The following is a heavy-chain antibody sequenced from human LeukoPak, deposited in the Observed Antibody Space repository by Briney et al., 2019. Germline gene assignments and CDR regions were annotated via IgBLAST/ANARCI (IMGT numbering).Heavy chain of an antibody. J-gene: IGHJ6*02. V-gene: IGHV4-59*01. CDR1: GGSISSYY. D-gene: IGHD3-22*01. CDR2: IYYSVST. CDR3: ARGSFYYDSSGSQNYYYGMDV. Sequence: SETLSLTCTVSGGSISSYYWSWIRQPPGKGLEWIGYIYYSVSTNYNPSLKSRVTISVDTSKNQFSLKLSSVTAADTAVYYCARGSFYYDSSGSQNYYYGMDVWGQGTTVTVSS.